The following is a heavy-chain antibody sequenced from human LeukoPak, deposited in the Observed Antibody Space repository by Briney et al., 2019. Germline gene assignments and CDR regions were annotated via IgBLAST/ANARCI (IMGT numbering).Heavy chain of an antibody. CDR2: TSPGGSDK. CDR1: GFTFNSYA. J-gene: IGHJ5*02. D-gene: IGHD2-2*01. V-gene: IGHV3-23*01. CDR3: AKGGYCSSSSCYYGWFDP. Sequence: GGSLRLSCAASGFTFNSYAMSWVRQAPGKELEWVSATSPGGSDKYYADSVRGRFTISRDNSKNTLYLQMNSLRSDDTAIYYCAKGGYCSSSSCYYGWFDPWGQGTLVTVSS.